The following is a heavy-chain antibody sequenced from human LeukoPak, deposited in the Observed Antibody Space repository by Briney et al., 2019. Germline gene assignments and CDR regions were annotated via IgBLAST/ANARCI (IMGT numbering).Heavy chain of an antibody. CDR3: AKEGATALVTGYLNL. J-gene: IGHJ2*01. CDR2: IIPPFGTA. Sequence: SVKVSCKASGGTFGSYVVSWVRQAPGQGLEWMGGIIPPFGTAHYAQKFQGRLTITADESTSTVYMEMSSLRSEDTAMYYCAKEGATALVTGYLNLWGRGTLVTVSA. CDR1: GGTFGSYV. V-gene: IGHV1-69*13. D-gene: IGHD5-18*01.